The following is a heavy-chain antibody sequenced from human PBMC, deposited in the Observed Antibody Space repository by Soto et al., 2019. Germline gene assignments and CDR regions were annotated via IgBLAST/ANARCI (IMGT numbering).Heavy chain of an antibody. D-gene: IGHD1-1*01. V-gene: IGHV1-3*01. CDR1: GYTFSTHA. CDR2: INGGTGQT. Sequence: ASVKVSCKASGYTFSTHAMHWVRQAPGQSLEWMGWINGGTGQTKHSHRFQDRVTITRDTSASTAYMELSSLRSEDTAVYYCARGKGMEENYYYYGLTSGAKGPRSPSP. J-gene: IGHJ6*02. CDR3: ARGKGMEENYYYYGLTS.